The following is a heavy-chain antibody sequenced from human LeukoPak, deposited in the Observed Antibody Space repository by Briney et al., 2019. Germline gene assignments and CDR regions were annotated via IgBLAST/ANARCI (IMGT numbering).Heavy chain of an antibody. CDR3: ARDVVAARLIWFDP. CDR2: IIPIFGTA. V-gene: IGHV1-69*01. CDR1: GGTFSSYA. D-gene: IGHD6-6*01. Sequence: GSSVKVSCTPSGGTFSSYAISWVRQAPGQGLEWMGGIIPIFGTANYAQKFQGRVTITADESTSTAYMELSSLRSEDTAVYYCARDVVAARLIWFDPWGQGTLVTVSS. J-gene: IGHJ5*02.